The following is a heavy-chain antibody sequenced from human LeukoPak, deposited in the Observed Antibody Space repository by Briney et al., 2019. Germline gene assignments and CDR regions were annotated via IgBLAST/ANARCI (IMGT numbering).Heavy chain of an antibody. CDR2: INPSGGST. V-gene: IGHV1-46*01. CDR3: ARDSRLLWFGELSVGAFDI. D-gene: IGHD3-10*01. J-gene: IGHJ3*02. CDR1: GYTFTSYY. Sequence: GASVKVSCKASGYTFTSYYMHWVRQAPGQGLEWMGIINPSGGSTSYAQKFQGRVTMTRDTSTSTVYMELSSLRSEDTTVYYCARDSRLLWFGELSVGAFDIWGQGTMVTVSS.